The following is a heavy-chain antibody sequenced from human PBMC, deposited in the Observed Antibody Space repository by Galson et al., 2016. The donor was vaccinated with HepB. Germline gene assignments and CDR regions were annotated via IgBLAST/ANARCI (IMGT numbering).Heavy chain of an antibody. CDR3: ARAAGHGHYGSGSRFDY. V-gene: IGHV3-21*01. J-gene: IGHJ4*02. CDR1: GFTFRDST. CDR2: LSTSSSYI. Sequence: SLRLSCEASGFTFRDSTMTWVRQAPGKGLEWVSYLSTSSSYIFYADSVKGRFTISRDNAKNSLRLQMNSLRAEDTAVYYCARAAGHGHYGSGSRFDYWGQGTLVTVSS. D-gene: IGHD3-10*01.